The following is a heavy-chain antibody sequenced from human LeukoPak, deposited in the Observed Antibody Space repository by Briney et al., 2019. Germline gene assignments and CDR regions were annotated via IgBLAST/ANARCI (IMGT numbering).Heavy chain of an antibody. V-gene: IGHV4-39*01. CDR3: AKGRSDFEF. J-gene: IGHJ4*02. Sequence: SETLSLTCTVSGGSISSRSYYWGWIRQPPGKGLEWIGSIYYSGSTYYNPSLKSRVTISVDTSKNQFSLKLSSVTAADTAVYYCAKGRSDFEFWGQGTLVTVSS. CDR1: GGSISSRSYY. CDR2: IYYSGST.